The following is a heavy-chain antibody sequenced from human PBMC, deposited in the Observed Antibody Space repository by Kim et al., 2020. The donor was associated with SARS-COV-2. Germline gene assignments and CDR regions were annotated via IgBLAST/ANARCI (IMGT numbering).Heavy chain of an antibody. Sequence: ASVKVSCKASGYTFTSYAMHWVRQAPGQRLEWMGWINAGNGNTKYSQKFQGRVTITRDTSASTAYMELSSLRSEDTAVYYCARDRWRIAAAGSPSFGYWGQGTLVTVSS. J-gene: IGHJ4*02. CDR3: ARDRWRIAAAGSPSFGY. CDR1: GYTFTSYA. D-gene: IGHD6-13*01. V-gene: IGHV1-3*01. CDR2: INAGNGNT.